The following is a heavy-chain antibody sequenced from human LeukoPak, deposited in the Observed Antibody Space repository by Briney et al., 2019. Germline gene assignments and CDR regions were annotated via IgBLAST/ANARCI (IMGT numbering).Heavy chain of an antibody. CDR2: ISSSGTYS. Sequence: GGSLRLSCAASGFTFTMHSMNWVRQAPGKGLEWVSSISSSGTYSYYADSVKGRFTISRDNAKNSLYLQMSSLRAEDTAVYYCARAYTRIDAFDIWGQGTMVIVSS. CDR3: ARAYTRIDAFDI. CDR1: GFTFTMHS. D-gene: IGHD4-11*01. V-gene: IGHV3-21*01. J-gene: IGHJ3*02.